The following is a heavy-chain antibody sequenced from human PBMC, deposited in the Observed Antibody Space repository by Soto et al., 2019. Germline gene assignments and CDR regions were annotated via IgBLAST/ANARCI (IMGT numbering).Heavy chain of an antibody. V-gene: IGHV1-8*02. CDR3: AREAVRGMDV. CDR2: INPNSGNT. CDR1: GYTFTGYY. Sequence: GASVKVSCKASGYTFTGYYMHWVRQAPGQGLEWMGWINPNSGNTGYAQKFQGRVTMTRNTSISTAYMELSSLRSEDTAVYYCAREAVRGMDVWGQGTTVTVSS. J-gene: IGHJ6*02.